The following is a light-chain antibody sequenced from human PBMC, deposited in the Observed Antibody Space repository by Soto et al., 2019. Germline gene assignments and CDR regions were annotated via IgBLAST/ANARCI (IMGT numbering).Light chain of an antibody. CDR1: SSNIGAGYD. CDR2: TNS. Sequence: QSVLTQPPSVSGAPGQGVTISCTGSSSNIGAGYDVHWYQQLPGTAPKLLIYTNSNRPSGVPDRISGSKSGTSASLAITGLQAGDEADYYCQSYDSSLSGIVFGTGTKVTVL. V-gene: IGLV1-40*01. CDR3: QSYDSSLSGIV. J-gene: IGLJ1*01.